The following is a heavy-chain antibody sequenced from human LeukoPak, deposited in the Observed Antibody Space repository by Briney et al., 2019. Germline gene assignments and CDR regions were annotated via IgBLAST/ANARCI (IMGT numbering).Heavy chain of an antibody. V-gene: IGHV3-48*04. CDR3: ARVPSGYTLGYGYYYYYMDV. Sequence: GGSLRLSCAVSGLTFSSYTMTWVRQAPGKGLEWVSSISTSSTTIYYADSVKGRFTISRDNAKNALYLQMNSLRADDTAVYYCARVPSGYTLGYGYYYYYMDVWGKGTTVTISS. CDR2: ISTSSTTI. D-gene: IGHD5-18*01. J-gene: IGHJ6*03. CDR1: GLTFSSYT.